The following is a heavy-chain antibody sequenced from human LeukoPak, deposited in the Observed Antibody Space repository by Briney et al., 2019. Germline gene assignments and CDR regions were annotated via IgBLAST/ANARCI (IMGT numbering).Heavy chain of an antibody. CDR2: IWYDGSNK. Sequence: PGRSLRLSCAASGFTFSSYGMHWVRQAPGKGLEWVAVIWYDGSNKYYADSVKGRFTISRDNSKNTLYLRMNSLRAEDTAVYYCAKIRSSSGLWFDPWGQGTLVTVSS. J-gene: IGHJ5*02. D-gene: IGHD6-13*01. V-gene: IGHV3-33*06. CDR3: AKIRSSSGLWFDP. CDR1: GFTFSSYG.